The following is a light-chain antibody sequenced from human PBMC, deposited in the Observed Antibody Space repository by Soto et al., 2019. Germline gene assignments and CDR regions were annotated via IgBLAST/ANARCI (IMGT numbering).Light chain of an antibody. CDR2: GAS. Sequence: EIVMTQSPATLSVSPGGRATLSCRASQSISGALAWYQQKPGQAPRLLIYGASTRATSFPARFSGSGSGTDFTRTISSLQSEDSALYYCQHYNNWPPGRTFGQGTKVDIK. V-gene: IGKV3-15*01. CDR1: QSISGA. CDR3: QHYNNWPPGRT. J-gene: IGKJ1*01.